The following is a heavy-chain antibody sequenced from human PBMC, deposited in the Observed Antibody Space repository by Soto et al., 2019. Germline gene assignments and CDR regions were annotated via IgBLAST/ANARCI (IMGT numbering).Heavy chain of an antibody. Sequence: QVQLVQSGAEVKKPGSSVKVSCKASGGTFSSYAISWVRQAPGQGLEWMGGIIPIFGTANYAQKFQGRVTITADESTSTAYMEPSSLRSEDTAVYYCARDLSYYDSSGYYYPFAFDIWGQGTMVTVSS. CDR3: ARDLSYYDSSGYYYPFAFDI. V-gene: IGHV1-69*01. J-gene: IGHJ3*02. CDR1: GGTFSSYA. CDR2: IIPIFGTA. D-gene: IGHD3-22*01.